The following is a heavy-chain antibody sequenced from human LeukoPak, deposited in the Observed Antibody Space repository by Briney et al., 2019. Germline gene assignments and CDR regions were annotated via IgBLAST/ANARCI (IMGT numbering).Heavy chain of an antibody. CDR1: GGSISSYY. CDR3: ARFGWGVYDTLTGYYPYYFDY. CDR2: IYTSGST. Sequence: SETLSLTCTVSGGSISSYYWSWIRQPAGKGLEWIGRIYTSGSTNYNPSLKSRVTMSVDTSKNQFSLKLSSVTAADTAVYYCARFGWGVYDTLTGYYPYYFDYWGQGTLVTVSS. J-gene: IGHJ4*02. V-gene: IGHV4-4*07. D-gene: IGHD3-9*01.